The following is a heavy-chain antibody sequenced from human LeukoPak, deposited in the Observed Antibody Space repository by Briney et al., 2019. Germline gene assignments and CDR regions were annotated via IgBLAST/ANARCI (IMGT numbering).Heavy chain of an antibody. J-gene: IGHJ3*02. D-gene: IGHD2-2*02. CDR1: GGSISSGGYY. Sequence: PSQTLSLTCTVSGGSISSGGYYWSWIRQPPGKGLEWIGYIYHSGSTYYNPSLKSRVTISVDRSKNQFSLKLSSVTAADTAVYYCARVGDVVVPAAISYDAFDIWGQGTMVTVSS. CDR3: ARVGDVVVPAAISYDAFDI. V-gene: IGHV4-30-2*01. CDR2: IYHSGST.